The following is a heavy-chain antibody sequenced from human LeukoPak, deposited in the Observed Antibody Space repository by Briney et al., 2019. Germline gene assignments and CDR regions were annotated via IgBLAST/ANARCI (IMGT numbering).Heavy chain of an antibody. V-gene: IGHV3-23*01. CDR1: GFTFSSYA. J-gene: IGHJ5*02. Sequence: GGSLRLSCAASGFTFSSYAMSWVRQAPAKGLEWVSAISGSGGSTYYADSVKGRFTISRDNSKNTLYLQMNSLRAEDTAVYYCAKGGLLVVPAAMFTWGQGTLVTVSS. D-gene: IGHD2-2*01. CDR3: AKGGLLVVPAAMFT. CDR2: ISGSGGST.